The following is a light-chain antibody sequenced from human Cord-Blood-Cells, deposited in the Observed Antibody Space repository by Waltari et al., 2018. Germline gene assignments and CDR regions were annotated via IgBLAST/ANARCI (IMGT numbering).Light chain of an antibody. CDR2: EGS. CDR1: SSDVGSYNL. CDR3: CSYAGSSTFVV. Sequence: QSALTQPASVSGSPGQSITISCTGTSSDVGSYNLVSWYQQHPGKAPKLMIYEGSKRPSGVSNRFSGSKAGNTASLTISGVQAEGEAEYYCCSYAGSSTFVVFGGGTKLTVL. J-gene: IGLJ3*02. V-gene: IGLV2-23*03.